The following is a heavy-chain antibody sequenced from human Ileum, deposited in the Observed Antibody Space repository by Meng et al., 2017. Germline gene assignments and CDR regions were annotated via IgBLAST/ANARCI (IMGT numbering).Heavy chain of an antibody. Sequence: VAPQESGPGLVRPSETLSLTCNVSGGSVSSASYYWSWIRQPPGKGLEWIGLIHYSGSRNYNPSLKSRVTMSVDTSKNQVSLRLTSVTAADTAVYYCARFYGSGTFEVHDYWGQGTLVTVSS. CDR2: IHYSGSR. CDR1: GGSVSSASYY. J-gene: IGHJ4*02. CDR3: ARFYGSGTFEVHDY. D-gene: IGHD3-10*01. V-gene: IGHV4-61*01.